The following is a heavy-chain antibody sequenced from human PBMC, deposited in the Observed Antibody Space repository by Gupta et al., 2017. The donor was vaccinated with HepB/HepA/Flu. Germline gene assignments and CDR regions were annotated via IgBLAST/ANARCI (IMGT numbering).Heavy chain of an antibody. V-gene: IGHV3-64*07. CDR1: GLTFSNYG. CDR3: ARNPGVTGTYVDY. J-gene: IGHJ4*02. CDR2: MSIAGRTA. D-gene: IGHD2-8*02. Sequence: EVQLVASGGGVVEPGGYLGRSCAASGLTFSNYGIHWVRQAPGKALEYFSAMSIAGRTAYYADSVKGRFTIPRDNSKNTVYLQMDYLRREDTAVYYCARNPGVTGTYVDYWGQGVLVTVS.